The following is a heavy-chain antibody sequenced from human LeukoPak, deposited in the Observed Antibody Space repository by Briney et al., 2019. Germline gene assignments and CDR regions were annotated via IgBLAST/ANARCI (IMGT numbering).Heavy chain of an antibody. J-gene: IGHJ6*03. CDR2: IYYSGST. CDR3: ARSVEGYCSGGSCYSYYYYMDV. Sequence: SETLSLTCTVSGGSISSSNYYWGWIRQPPGKGLEWLGNIYYSGSTYYNPSLKSRVTISVDTSKNQFSLKLSSVTAADTAVYYCARSVEGYCSGGSCYSYYYYMDVWGKGTTVTVSS. CDR1: GGSISSSNYY. D-gene: IGHD2-15*01. V-gene: IGHV4-39*07.